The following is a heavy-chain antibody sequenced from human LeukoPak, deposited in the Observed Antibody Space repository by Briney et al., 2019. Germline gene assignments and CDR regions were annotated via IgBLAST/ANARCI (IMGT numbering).Heavy chain of an antibody. Sequence: PSETLSLTCTVSGDSMNSGGHYWTWIRQHPGKGLEWIGHIHYGGFTDYNPSLKTRCVISVDSSKNVFSLDLTSVTAADTVVYFCARSWVETSFFDFWGQGIQVIVSS. D-gene: IGHD2-21*02. CDR2: IHYGGFT. CDR1: GDSMNSGGHY. V-gene: IGHV4-31*03. CDR3: ARSWVETSFFDF. J-gene: IGHJ4*02.